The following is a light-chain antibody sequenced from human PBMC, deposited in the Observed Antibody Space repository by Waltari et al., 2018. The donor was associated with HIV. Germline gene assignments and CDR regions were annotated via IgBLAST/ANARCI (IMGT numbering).Light chain of an antibody. Sequence: QSALTQPPSASGSPGQSVTISCTGTSSDVGGYDYVSWYQQHPGKAPKLMISEVNKRPSGVPDRFSGSRSGNTASLTVSGLQAEDEAHYYCSSYAGRNTLLFGRGTKLTVL. V-gene: IGLV2-8*01. CDR3: SSYAGRNTLL. CDR2: EVN. J-gene: IGLJ2*01. CDR1: SSDVGGYDY.